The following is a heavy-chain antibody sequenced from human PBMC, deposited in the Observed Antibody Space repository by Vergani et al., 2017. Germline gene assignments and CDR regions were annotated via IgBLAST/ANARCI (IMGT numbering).Heavy chain of an antibody. V-gene: IGHV1-69*01. CDR1: GGTFSSYA. CDR2: IIPIFGTA. J-gene: IGHJ4*02. Sequence: QVQLVQSGAEVKKPGSSVKVSCKASGGTFSSYAISWVRQAPGQGLEWMGGIIPIFGTANYAQKFQGRVTITADESTSTAYMELSSLRSEDTAVYYCAIGGGRFGYCSGGSCPFDYWGQGTLVTVSS. CDR3: AIGGGRFGYCSGGSCPFDY. D-gene: IGHD2-15*01.